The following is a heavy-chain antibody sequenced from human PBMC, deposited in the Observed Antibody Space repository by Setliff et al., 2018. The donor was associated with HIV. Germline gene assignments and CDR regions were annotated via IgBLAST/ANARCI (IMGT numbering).Heavy chain of an antibody. CDR1: SGSIKSYY. J-gene: IGHJ4*02. CDR2: IFYSGST. D-gene: IGHD3-22*01. V-gene: IGHV4-59*01. CDR3: ARDNYYGSSGIDY. Sequence: SETLSLTCTVSSGSIKSYYWSWIRQPPGKGLEWIGYIFYSGSTNYNPSLKSRVTISVDTSKSQFSLKLSSVTAADTAVYYCARDNYYGSSGIDYWGQGTLVTVSS.